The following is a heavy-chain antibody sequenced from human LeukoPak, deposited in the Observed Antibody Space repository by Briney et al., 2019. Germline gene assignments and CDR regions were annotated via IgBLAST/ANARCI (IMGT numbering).Heavy chain of an antibody. CDR1: GFTFSSYE. CDR2: ISSSGSTI. D-gene: IGHD2-15*01. J-gene: IGHJ4*02. CDR3: ALGRYCSGGSCLSD. V-gene: IGHV3-48*03. Sequence: GGSLRLSCAASGFTFSSYEMNWVRQAPGKGLGWVSYISSSGSTIYYADSVKGRFTISRDNAKNSLYLQMNSLRAEDTAVYYCALGRYCSGGSCLSDWGQGTLVTVSS.